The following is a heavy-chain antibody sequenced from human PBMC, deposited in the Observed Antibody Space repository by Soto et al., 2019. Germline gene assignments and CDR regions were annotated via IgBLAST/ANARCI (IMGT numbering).Heavy chain of an antibody. CDR3: ARHVNLPLAGPGFDS. CDR2: IYNSEST. CDR1: GGSISSYY. D-gene: IGHD6-19*01. V-gene: IGHV4-59*08. Sequence: SETLSLTCTVSGGSISSYYGSWIRQPPGKGLEWIGYIYNSESTNYNPSLRSRVTMSIDTSQEQFSLKLSSVTATDTAVYYCARHVNLPLAGPGFDSWGRGTLVTVSS. J-gene: IGHJ4*02.